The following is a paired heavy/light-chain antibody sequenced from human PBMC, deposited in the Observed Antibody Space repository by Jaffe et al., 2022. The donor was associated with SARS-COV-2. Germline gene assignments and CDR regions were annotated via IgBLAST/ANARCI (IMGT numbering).Light chain of an antibody. V-gene: IGKV1-17*01. J-gene: IGKJ4*01. Sequence: DIQMTQSPSSLSASVGDRVTITCRASQAIKNNLAWYQQKPGQAPKRLIYIASSLQSGVPSRFSGSGSGTEFTLTISSLQPEDFATYYCLQHNSYPLTVGGGTKVEIK. CDR1: QAIKNN. CDR2: IAS. CDR3: LQHNSYPLT.
Heavy chain of an antibody. CDR3: ARVSDDGTFSFDY. CDR2: IRKKPNSYTT. V-gene: IGHV3-72*01. Sequence: EVQLVESGGGLVQPGGSLRLSCAASGFTFSDHYMDWVRQTPGKGLEWVGRIRKKPNSYTTEYAASVKGRFTVSRDDSRNSLYLQMNSLKTEDTAMYYCARVSDDGTFSFDYWGRGTLVTVSS. J-gene: IGHJ4*02. D-gene: IGHD1-26*01. CDR1: GFTFSDHY.